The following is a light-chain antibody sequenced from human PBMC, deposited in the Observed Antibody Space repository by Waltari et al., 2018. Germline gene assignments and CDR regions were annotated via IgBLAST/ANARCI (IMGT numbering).Light chain of an antibody. CDR1: NSDVGGYNY. V-gene: IGLV2-14*03. Sequence: QSALTQPASVSGSPGQSITISCTGTNSDVGGYNYASWFQQHPGTAPRLMIFGVSDRPSGVSNRFSGSKSGNTASLTLSGLQPEDEAHYYCASYTSSYTWVFGGGTKLTVL. CDR3: ASYTSSYTWV. J-gene: IGLJ3*02. CDR2: GVS.